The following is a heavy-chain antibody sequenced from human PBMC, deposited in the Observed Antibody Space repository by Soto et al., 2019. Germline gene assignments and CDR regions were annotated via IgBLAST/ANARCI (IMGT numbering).Heavy chain of an antibody. Sequence: GGSLRLSCAASGFTFSSYWMHWVRQAPGKGLVWVSRINSDGSSTSYADSVKGRFTISRDNAKNTLYLQMNSLRAEDTAVYYCARDREPEYCSGGSCYSPYYYYYYMDVWGKGTTVTVSS. CDR2: INSDGSST. V-gene: IGHV3-74*01. CDR1: GFTFSSYW. D-gene: IGHD2-15*01. J-gene: IGHJ6*03. CDR3: ARDREPEYCSGGSCYSPYYYYYYMDV.